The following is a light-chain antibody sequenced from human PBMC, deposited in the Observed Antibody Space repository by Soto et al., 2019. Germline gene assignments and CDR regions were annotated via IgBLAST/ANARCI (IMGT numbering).Light chain of an antibody. J-gene: IGLJ3*02. V-gene: IGLV2-14*01. CDR2: DVS. CDR3: SSYTSTNSGG. Sequence: QSALTQSASVSGSPGQSITISCTGTSSDVGGYNYVSWYQQHPGKAPKLIIYDVSNRPSGVSTRFSGSKSGNTASLTISGLQAEDEVDYSCSSYTSTNSGGFGGGTKLTV. CDR1: SSDVGGYNY.